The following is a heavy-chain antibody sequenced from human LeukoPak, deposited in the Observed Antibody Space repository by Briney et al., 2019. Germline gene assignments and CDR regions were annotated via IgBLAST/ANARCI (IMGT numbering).Heavy chain of an antibody. CDR1: GGSISSGDYY. J-gene: IGHJ4*02. V-gene: IGHV4-30-4*01. D-gene: IGHD2-2*01. CDR2: IYYSGST. CDR3: ARESAVVPAAMYFDY. Sequence: SETLSLTCTVSGGSISSGDYYWSWIRQPPGKGLEWIGYIYYSGSTYYNPSLKSRVTISVDTSKNQFSLKLSSVTAADTAVYYCARESAVVPAAMYFDYWGQGTLVTVSS.